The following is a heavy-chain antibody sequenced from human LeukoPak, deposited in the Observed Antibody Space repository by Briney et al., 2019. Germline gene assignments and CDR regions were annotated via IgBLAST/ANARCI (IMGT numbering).Heavy chain of an antibody. CDR3: ARQRGDILTGYYMPRGFDY. Sequence: PGGSLRLSCAASGFTFSSYNMNWVRQAPGKGLEWVSSITSSSSHIYYADSVKGRFTISRDNAKNSLYLQMNSLRAEDTAVYYCARQRGDILTGYYMPRGFDYWGQGTLVTVSS. J-gene: IGHJ4*02. CDR2: ITSSSSHI. CDR1: GFTFSSYN. D-gene: IGHD3-9*01. V-gene: IGHV3-21*01.